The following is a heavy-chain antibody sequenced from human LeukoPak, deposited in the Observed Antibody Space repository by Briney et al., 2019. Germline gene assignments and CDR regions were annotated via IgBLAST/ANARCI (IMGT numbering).Heavy chain of an antibody. CDR3: ARGHDSSGYYPRYFDY. V-gene: IGHV3-21*01. J-gene: IGHJ4*02. CDR1: GFTFSSYS. CDR2: ISSSSSYI. D-gene: IGHD3-22*01. Sequence: SGGSLRLSCAASGFTFSSYSMNWVRQAPGKGLEWVSSISSSSSYIYYADSVKGRFTISRDNAKNSLYLQMNSLRAEDTAVYYCARGHDSSGYYPRYFDYWGQGTLVTVSS.